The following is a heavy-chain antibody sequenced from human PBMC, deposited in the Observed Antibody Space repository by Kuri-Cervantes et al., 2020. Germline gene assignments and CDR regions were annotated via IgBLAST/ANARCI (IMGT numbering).Heavy chain of an antibody. Sequence: ASVKVSCKASGYTFTSYDINWVRQATGQGLEWMGWMNPNSGNTGYAQKFQGRVTMTRNTSISTAYMELSSLRSEDTAVYYCARWEGGYSSSWYDDFGVYYYYGMDVWGQGTTVTVSS. CDR2: MNPNSGNT. V-gene: IGHV1-8*01. CDR3: ARWEGGYSSSWYDDFGVYYYYGMDV. CDR1: GYTFTSYD. D-gene: IGHD6-13*01. J-gene: IGHJ6*02.